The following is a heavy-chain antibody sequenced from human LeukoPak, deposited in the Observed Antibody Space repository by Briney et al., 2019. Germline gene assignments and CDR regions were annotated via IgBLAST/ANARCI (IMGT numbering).Heavy chain of an antibody. Sequence: PGGSLRLSCAASGFTFSSYGMHWVRQAPGKGLEWVAFIRYDGSDKYYADSVKGRLTISRDNSKNTLYLQMNSLRPEDTAVYYCAKGSYYCTSSSCPQYYYYMDVWGKETTVTVSS. CDR2: IRYDGSDK. CDR1: GFTFSSYG. J-gene: IGHJ6*03. CDR3: AKGSYYCTSSSCPQYYYYMDV. D-gene: IGHD2-2*01. V-gene: IGHV3-30*02.